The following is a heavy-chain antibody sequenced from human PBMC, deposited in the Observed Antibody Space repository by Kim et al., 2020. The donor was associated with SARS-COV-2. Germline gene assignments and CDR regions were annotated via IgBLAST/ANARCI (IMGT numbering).Heavy chain of an antibody. CDR3: ARDFAVAGSVGWRFDY. CDR2: ISSTSNYI. D-gene: IGHD6-19*01. CDR1: GFTFSRYS. V-gene: IGHV3-21*01. Sequence: GGSLRLSCAASGFTFSRYSMNWVRQAPGKGLEWVSSISSTSNYIYYADSVKGRFTISRDNAKNSLYLQMNSLRAEDTAVYYCARDFAVAGSVGWRFDYWGQGTLVTVSS. J-gene: IGHJ4*02.